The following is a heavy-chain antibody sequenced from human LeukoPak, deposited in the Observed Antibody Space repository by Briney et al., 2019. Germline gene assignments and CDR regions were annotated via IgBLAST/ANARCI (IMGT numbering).Heavy chain of an antibody. CDR3: AGVITIFGVVILGY. D-gene: IGHD3-3*01. CDR2: MNPNSGNT. Sequence: ASVKVSCKASGYTLTSYDINWVRQATGQGLEWMGWMNPNSGNTGYAQKFQGRVTMTRNTSISTAYMELSSLRSEDTAVYYCAGVITIFGVVILGYWGQGTLVTVSS. J-gene: IGHJ4*02. CDR1: GYTLTSYD. V-gene: IGHV1-8*01.